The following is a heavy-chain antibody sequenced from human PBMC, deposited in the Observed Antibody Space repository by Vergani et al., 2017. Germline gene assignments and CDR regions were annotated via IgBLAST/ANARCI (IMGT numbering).Heavy chain of an antibody. CDR1: GYTLTELS. J-gene: IGHJ5*02. CDR3: AADVRRYCSSTSCLQFDP. V-gene: IGHV1-24*01. Sequence: QVQLVQSGAEVKKPGASVKVSCKVSGYTLTELSMHWVRQAPGKGLEWMGGFDPEDGETIYGQKFQGRVTMTEDTSTDTAYMELSSLRSEDTAVYYCAADVRRYCSSTSCLQFDPWGQGTLVTVSS. D-gene: IGHD2-2*01. CDR2: FDPEDGET.